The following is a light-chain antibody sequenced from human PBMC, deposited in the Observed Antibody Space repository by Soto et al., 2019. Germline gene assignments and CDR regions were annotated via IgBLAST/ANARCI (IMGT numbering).Light chain of an antibody. CDR1: QSVSSS. J-gene: IGKJ3*01. V-gene: IGKV3-15*01. CDR2: GAS. Sequence: EIVMTQSPATLSVSPGERVTLSCRASQSVSSSLAWYQQKPGQAPRLLIYGASTRATGIPARFRGSGSGTEFTLTISSLQSEDCALYYCQQYNNWPPFTCGPGTKVDIK. CDR3: QQYNNWPPFT.